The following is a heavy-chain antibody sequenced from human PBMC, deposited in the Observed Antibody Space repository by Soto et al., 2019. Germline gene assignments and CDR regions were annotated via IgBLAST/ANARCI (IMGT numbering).Heavy chain of an antibody. CDR3: ARGHEYGGNSDAFDF. D-gene: IGHD4-17*01. Sequence: GASVKVSCKASGYTVTGYDINWLRQAPGQRPEWMGNILPIFGTADYAQKFQGRVTITADKSTNTAYMELRSLLSEDTAVYYCARGHEYGGNSDAFDFWGQGTVVTVSS. CDR1: GYTVTGYD. J-gene: IGHJ3*01. V-gene: IGHV1-69*06. CDR2: ILPIFGTA.